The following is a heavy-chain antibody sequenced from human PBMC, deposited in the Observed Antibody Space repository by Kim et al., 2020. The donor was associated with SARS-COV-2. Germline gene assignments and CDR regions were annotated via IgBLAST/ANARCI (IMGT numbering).Heavy chain of an antibody. V-gene: IGHV3-21*01. CDR2: IRSSSSYI. J-gene: IGHJ6*02. CDR3: ARGLVRRGGLDV. D-gene: IGHD6-13*01. Sequence: GGSLRLSCAASGFTFSSYSRTWVRQAPGRGLEWVASIRSSSSYIYYADSVKGRFTISRDNAKNSLYLHMDSLRAEDTAVYYCARGLVRRGGLDVWGQGTTLTVS. CDR1: GFTFSSYS.